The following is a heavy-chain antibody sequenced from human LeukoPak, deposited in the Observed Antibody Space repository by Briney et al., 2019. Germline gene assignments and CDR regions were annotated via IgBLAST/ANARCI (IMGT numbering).Heavy chain of an antibody. J-gene: IGHJ5*02. CDR3: ARGATYYYGSGSYNWFDP. CDR2: MKPNSGNT. Sequence: ASVKVSCKASGYTFTNYDINWVRQATGQGLEWMGYMKPNSGNTGYAQKFQGRVTMTRDTSISTAYMELSSLRSEDTAVYYCARGATYYYGSGSYNWFDPWGQGTLVTVSS. V-gene: IGHV1-8*01. D-gene: IGHD3-10*01. CDR1: GYTFTNYD.